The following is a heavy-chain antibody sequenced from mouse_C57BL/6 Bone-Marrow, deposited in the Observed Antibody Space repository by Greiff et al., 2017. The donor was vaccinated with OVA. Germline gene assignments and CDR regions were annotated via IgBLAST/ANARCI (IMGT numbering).Heavy chain of an antibody. J-gene: IGHJ2*01. D-gene: IGHD1-1*01. Sequence: VQLQQPGAELVKPGASVKMSCKASGYTFTSYWITWVKQRPGQGLEWIGDIYPGSGSTNYNEKLKSKATLTVDTSSSTAYMQLSSLTSEDSSVYYCARDTTVVENFDYWGQGTTLTVSS. V-gene: IGHV1-55*01. CDR1: GYTFTSYW. CDR3: ARDTTVVENFDY. CDR2: IYPGSGST.